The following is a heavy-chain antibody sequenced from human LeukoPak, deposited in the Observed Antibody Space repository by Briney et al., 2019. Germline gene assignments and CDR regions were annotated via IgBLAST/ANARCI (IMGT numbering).Heavy chain of an antibody. V-gene: IGHV3-66*01. CDR2: LYGSGAT. D-gene: IGHD1-14*01. Sequence: GGSLRLSCAASGFTVSSNYMSWVRQAPGKGLEWVSVLYGSGATYYADSVKGRITISRDNSKNTLYLQMNSLRAEDTAVYYCARDPTGSFFEYWGQGALVTVSS. J-gene: IGHJ4*02. CDR3: ARDPTGSFFEY. CDR1: GFTVSSNY.